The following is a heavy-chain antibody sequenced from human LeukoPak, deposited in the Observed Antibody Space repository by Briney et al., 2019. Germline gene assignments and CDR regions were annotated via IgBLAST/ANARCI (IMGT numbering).Heavy chain of an antibody. CDR1: GDSVSSNSAA. V-gene: IGHV6-1*01. CDR2: TYYRSKWYN. D-gene: IGHD6-19*01. Sequence: KTSQTLSLTCAISGDSVSSNSAAWNWIRQSPSRGLEWLGRTYYRSKWYNDYAVSVKSRITINPDTSKNQFSLQLNSVTPEDMAVYYCARVVHWSSGWTAIQNYYYYGMDVWGQGTTVTVSS. CDR3: ARVVHWSSGWTAIQNYYYYGMDV. J-gene: IGHJ6*02.